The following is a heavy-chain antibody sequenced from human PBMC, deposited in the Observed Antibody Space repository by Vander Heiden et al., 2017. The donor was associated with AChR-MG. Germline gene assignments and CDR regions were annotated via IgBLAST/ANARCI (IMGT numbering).Heavy chain of an antibody. D-gene: IGHD6-19*01. CDR3: ARIGSSGWYYYYGMDV. Sequence: ELQLVESGGGLVQPGGSLSLSCAASGSTCSSDWMSWVRQAPGKGLEWVANIKQDGSEKYYVDSVKGRFTISRDNAKNSLYLQMNRLRAEDTAVYYCARIGSSGWYYYYGMDVWGQGTTVTVAS. J-gene: IGHJ6*02. CDR1: GSTCSSDW. V-gene: IGHV3-7*01. CDR2: IKQDGSEK.